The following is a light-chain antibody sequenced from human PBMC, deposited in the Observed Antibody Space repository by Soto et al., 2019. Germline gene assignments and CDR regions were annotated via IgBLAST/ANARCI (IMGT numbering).Light chain of an antibody. CDR2: GAS. V-gene: IGKV3D-15*01. CDR3: QQFRNWPWT. CDR1: QSISIN. J-gene: IGKJ1*01. Sequence: EIVLTPSPGTLSVSPVDRVTLSCRASQSISINLAWYQHTPGQAPRLLIHGASTRATGVPARISGSGSGTEFTLTISSLQSEDFAVYYCQQFRNWPWTFGQGTKVDIK.